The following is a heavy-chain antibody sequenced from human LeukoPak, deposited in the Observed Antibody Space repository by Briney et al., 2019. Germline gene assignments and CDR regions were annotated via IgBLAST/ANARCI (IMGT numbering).Heavy chain of an antibody. D-gene: IGHD5-12*01. J-gene: IGHJ4*02. V-gene: IGHV1-8*01. CDR2: MNLNSGHT. CDR1: GYTFTSYD. Sequence: GASVKVSCKASGYTFTSYDINWVRQATGQGLEWMGWMNLNSGHTGFAQKFQGRVTLTWDTSITTAYMELTRLTSEGTAVYYCARNIVATTNYDYWGQGTLVTVSS. CDR3: ARNIVATTNYDY.